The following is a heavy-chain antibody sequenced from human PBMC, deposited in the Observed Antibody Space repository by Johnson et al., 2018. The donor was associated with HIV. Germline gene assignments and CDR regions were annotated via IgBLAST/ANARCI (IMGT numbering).Heavy chain of an antibody. Sequence: VQLVEYGGGLVKPGGSLRLSCAASGFTVSSNYMSWVRQAPGKGLERVSLSYSGGSTYYADSVTGRFTISRDNAKNTLYLQMNRLRSEETAVYYCARGPELGMVAFDIWGQGTMVTVSS. D-gene: IGHD7-27*01. CDR1: GFTVSSNY. CDR2: SYSGGST. CDR3: ARGPELGMVAFDI. V-gene: IGHV3-66*02. J-gene: IGHJ3*02.